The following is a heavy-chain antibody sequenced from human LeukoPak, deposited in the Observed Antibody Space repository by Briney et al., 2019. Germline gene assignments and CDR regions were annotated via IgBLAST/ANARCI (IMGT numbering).Heavy chain of an antibody. D-gene: IGHD1-1*01. CDR3: AKFSSTGKTAFDS. CDR2: ISYDGSSR. Sequence: GGSLRLSCAASGFTFSSYGMHWVRQAPGKGLEWVAVISYDGSSRYNADSVKGRFTISRDNSKNTLFLQMNSLRPEDTAVYYCAKFSSTGKTAFDSWGQGTLVTVSS. CDR1: GFTFSSYG. V-gene: IGHV3-30*18. J-gene: IGHJ4*02.